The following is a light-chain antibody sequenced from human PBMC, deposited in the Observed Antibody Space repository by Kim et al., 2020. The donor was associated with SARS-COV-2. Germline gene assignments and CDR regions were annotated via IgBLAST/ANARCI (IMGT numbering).Light chain of an antibody. V-gene: IGLV3-1*01. CDR3: QAWDSSTASYV. Sequence: SYELTQPPSVSVSSGQTASITYSGDKLGDKYACWYQQKPGQSPVLVIYQDSKRPSGIPERFSGSNSGNTATLTISGTQAMDEADYYCQAWDSSTASYVFG. CDR2: QDS. CDR1: KLGDKY. J-gene: IGLJ1*01.